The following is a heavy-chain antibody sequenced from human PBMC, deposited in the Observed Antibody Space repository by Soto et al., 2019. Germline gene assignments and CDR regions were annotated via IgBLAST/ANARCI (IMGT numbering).Heavy chain of an antibody. Sequence: GESLKISCKGSGYSFTNYWIGWVRQMPGKGLEWMGIIYPDDSDIRYSPSFEGQVTISADKSISTAYLQWGSLKASDTAMYYCARRRGSGSDYYYNYGMDVWGQGTTVTVSS. CDR2: IYPDDSDI. J-gene: IGHJ6*02. CDR3: ARRRGSGSDYYYNYGMDV. D-gene: IGHD1-26*01. V-gene: IGHV5-51*01. CDR1: GYSFTNYW.